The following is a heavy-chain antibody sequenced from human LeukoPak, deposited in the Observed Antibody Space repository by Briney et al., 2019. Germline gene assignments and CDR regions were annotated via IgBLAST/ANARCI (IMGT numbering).Heavy chain of an antibody. J-gene: IGHJ4*02. CDR1: GFTFSSYS. V-gene: IGHV3-21*01. CDR3: ARVPGDY. CDR2: ISSNSNYI. Sequence: PGGSLRLSCAASGFTFSSYSMNWVRQAPGKGLEWVSSISSNSNYIHYADSVKGQFTISRDNAKNSLYLQMNSLRAEDTAVYYCARVPGDYWGQGTLVTVSS.